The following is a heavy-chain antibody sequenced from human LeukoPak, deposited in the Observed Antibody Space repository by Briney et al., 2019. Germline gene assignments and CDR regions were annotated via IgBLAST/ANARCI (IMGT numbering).Heavy chain of an antibody. CDR1: GFNFANHA. J-gene: IGHJ4*02. V-gene: IGHV3-23*01. Sequence: GSLRLSCAASGFNFANHAMSWVRQTPGKGLEWVSAISGGGDITYYADSVTGRFTISRDNSKDTLFLQMHSLRPGDTAVYYCVREDTPATANYWGQGTLVTISS. CDR3: VREDTPATANY. CDR2: ISGGGDIT. D-gene: IGHD2-21*02.